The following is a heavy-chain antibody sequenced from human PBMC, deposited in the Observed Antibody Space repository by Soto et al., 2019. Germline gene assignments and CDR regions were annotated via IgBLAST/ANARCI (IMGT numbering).Heavy chain of an antibody. D-gene: IGHD6-19*01. V-gene: IGHV4-34*01. CDR1: GGSFSGFI. CDR3: GRGLITGGQYSGGWYYLDS. CDR2: SILSVSA. J-gene: IGHJ4*02. Sequence: ASGTLSLTWDVYGGSFSGFILTWIRQTPGKGLLWFGQSILSVSASSIPSLKGRVTISVHTSNSQFSLGLVSVTAADGAVFYCGRGLITGGQYSGGWYYLDSGGEGTQVTVSS.